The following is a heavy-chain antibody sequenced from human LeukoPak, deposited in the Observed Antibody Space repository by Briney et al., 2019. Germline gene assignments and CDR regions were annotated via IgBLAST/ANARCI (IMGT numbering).Heavy chain of an antibody. CDR2: MNSNSGNT. CDR3: ARGPSLCVRRSCYFDY. CDR1: GYTFTSYD. D-gene: IGHD2-15*01. J-gene: IGHJ4*02. V-gene: IGHV1-8*01. Sequence: ASVKVSCKASGYTFTSYDINWVRQATGQGLEWMGWMNSNSGNTGYAQKFQGRVTMTRNTSISTAYMELSSLRSEDTAVYYCARGPSLCVRRSCYFDYWGQGTLVTVSS.